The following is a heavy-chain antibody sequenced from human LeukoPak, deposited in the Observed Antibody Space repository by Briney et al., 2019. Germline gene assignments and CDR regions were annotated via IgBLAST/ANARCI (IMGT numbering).Heavy chain of an antibody. Sequence: SQTLSLTCTVPGGSISSGSYYWSWIRQPAGKGLEWIGRIYTSGSTNYNPSLKSRVTISVDTSKNQFSLKLSSVTAADTAVYYCASFRAFDIWGQGTMVTVSS. J-gene: IGHJ3*02. CDR2: IYTSGST. CDR3: ASFRAFDI. CDR1: GGSISSGSYY. V-gene: IGHV4-61*02.